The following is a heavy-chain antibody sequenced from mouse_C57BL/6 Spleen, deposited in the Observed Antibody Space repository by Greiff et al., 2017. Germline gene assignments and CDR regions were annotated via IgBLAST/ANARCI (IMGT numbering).Heavy chain of an antibody. J-gene: IGHJ3*01. CDR1: GYSFTDYN. CDR3: ARHEDRDTKAAWFAY. V-gene: IGHV1-39*01. Sequence: FRLQQSGPELVKPGASVKISCKASGYSFTDYNMNWLKQSNGKSLEWIGVINTNYVTTSYNQKLKGKATLTVAKSSSTAYMQLNSLTSEDSAVYDCARHEDRDTKAAWFAYWGQGTLVTVSA. D-gene: IGHD1-2*01. CDR2: INTNYVTT.